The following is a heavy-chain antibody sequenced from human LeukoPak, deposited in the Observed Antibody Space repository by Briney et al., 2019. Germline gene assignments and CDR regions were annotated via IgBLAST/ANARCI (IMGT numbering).Heavy chain of an antibody. CDR1: DFTFSSYD. J-gene: IGHJ4*02. D-gene: IGHD2-21*01. V-gene: IGHV3-23*01. CDR2: ISDSGGYT. CDR3: GGKFPGAAYYFDS. Sequence: PGGSLRLSCVASDFTFSSYDMTWVRQAPGKGLEWVASISDSGGYTFSADSMRGRFTISRDNSAKTLYLEIYSLRVDDTATYFCGGKFPGAAYYFDSWGQGTLVAVSS.